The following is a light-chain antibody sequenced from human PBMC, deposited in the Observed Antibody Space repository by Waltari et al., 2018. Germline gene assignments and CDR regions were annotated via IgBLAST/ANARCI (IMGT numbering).Light chain of an antibody. Sequence: QSVLTQPPSVSGAPGQRVTIPCTGSSSNIGAGSAVPWYQQRPGTAPKLLIYNNINRPSGVPDRFSGSKSGTSASLAITGLQAEDEAVYYCQSYDSSLSGSRVFGGGTKLTVL. V-gene: IGLV1-40*01. CDR1: SSNIGAGSA. J-gene: IGLJ3*02. CDR2: NNI. CDR3: QSYDSSLSGSRV.